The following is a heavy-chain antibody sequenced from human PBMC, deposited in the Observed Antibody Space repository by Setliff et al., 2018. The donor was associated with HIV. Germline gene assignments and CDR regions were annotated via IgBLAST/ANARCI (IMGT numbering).Heavy chain of an antibody. CDR2: ISGSRTY. Sequence: LRLSCAASGFTFRIYSMNWVRQAPGKGLEWVSSISGSRTYYADSVKGRFTISRDDAENSLYLQMNSLRAEDTAVYYCARRAYCSSTTCFDNWGQGTLVTVSS. D-gene: IGHD2-2*01. J-gene: IGHJ4*02. CDR1: GFTFRIYS. CDR3: ARRAYCSSTTCFDN. V-gene: IGHV3-21*01.